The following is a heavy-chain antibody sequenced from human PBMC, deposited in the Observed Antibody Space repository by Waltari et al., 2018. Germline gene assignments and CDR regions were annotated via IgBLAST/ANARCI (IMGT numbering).Heavy chain of an antibody. CDR3: ARRLAHCGGDCPAYFDY. D-gene: IGHD2-21*01. J-gene: IGHJ4*02. CDR2: IYYSGST. Sequence: QLQLQESGPGLVKPSETLSLTCTVPGGSISSSSYYWGWIRQPPGKGLEWIGSIYYSGSTYYNPSLKSRVTISVDTSKNQFSLKLSSVTAADTAVYYCARRLAHCGGDCPAYFDYWGQGTLVTVSS. CDR1: GGSISSSSYY. V-gene: IGHV4-39*01.